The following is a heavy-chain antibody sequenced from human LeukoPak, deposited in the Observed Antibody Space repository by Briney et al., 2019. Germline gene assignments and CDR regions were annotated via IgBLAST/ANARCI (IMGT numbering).Heavy chain of an antibody. CDR2: IYTSGST. CDR3: AREVGGDFDY. V-gene: IGHV4-4*07. Sequence: SETLSLTCTVSGGSISSYYWSWIRQPPGKGLEWMGRIYTSGSTNYNPSLKSRVTISVDKSKNQFSLKLSSVTAADTAVYYCAREVGGDFDYWGQGTLVTVSS. J-gene: IGHJ4*02. CDR1: GGSISSYY. D-gene: IGHD3-3*01.